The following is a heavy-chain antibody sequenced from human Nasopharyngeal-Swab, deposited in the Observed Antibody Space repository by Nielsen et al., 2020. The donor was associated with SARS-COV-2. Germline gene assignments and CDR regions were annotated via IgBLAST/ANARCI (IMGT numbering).Heavy chain of an antibody. CDR1: GFSLSTSGVG. Sequence: SGPTLVKPTQTLTLTCTFSGFSLSTSGVGVGWIRQPPGKALEWLALIYWDDDKLYSPSLKSRLTITKDTSKNQVVLTMTNMDPVDTATYYCAHSSLLFRGPAFDYWGQGTLVTVSS. CDR3: AHSSLLFRGPAFDY. CDR2: IYWDDDK. J-gene: IGHJ4*02. V-gene: IGHV2-5*02. D-gene: IGHD2-21*01.